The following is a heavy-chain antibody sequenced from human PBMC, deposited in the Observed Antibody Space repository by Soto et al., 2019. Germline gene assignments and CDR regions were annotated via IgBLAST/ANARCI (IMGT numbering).Heavy chain of an antibody. D-gene: IGHD5-12*01. Sequence: GASVKVSCKASGYTFTSYYMHWVRQAPGQGLEWMGIINPSGGSTSYAQKFQGRVTMTRDTSTSTVYMELSSLRSEDTAVYYCARGREVAFQNYYGLDVWGQGTTVTVSS. V-gene: IGHV1-46*01. CDR2: INPSGGST. J-gene: IGHJ6*02. CDR1: GYTFTSYY. CDR3: ARGREVAFQNYYGLDV.